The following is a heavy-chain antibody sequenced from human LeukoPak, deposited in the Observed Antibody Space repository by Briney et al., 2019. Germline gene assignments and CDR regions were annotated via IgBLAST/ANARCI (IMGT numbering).Heavy chain of an antibody. V-gene: IGHV4-61*02. CDR2: IYTSGST. J-gene: IGHJ3*02. D-gene: IGHD2-15*01. CDR1: GGSISTGREY. CDR3: AREGEVVRAFDI. Sequence: PSQTLSLTCTVSGGSISTGREYWSWIRQPAGKGLEWIGRIYTSGSTSYNSSLKSRVTMSIDTSKNQFSLKLSSVTAADTAVYYCAREGEVVRAFDIWGQGTMVTVSS.